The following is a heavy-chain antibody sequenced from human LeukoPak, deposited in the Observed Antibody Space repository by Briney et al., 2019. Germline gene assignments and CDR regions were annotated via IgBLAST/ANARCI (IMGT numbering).Heavy chain of an antibody. Sequence: GASVKVSCKASGYTFTSYDINWVRQATGQGLEWMGWMNPKSGNTGYAQKFQGRITMTRDTSISTAYMELSSLRSEDTAVYYCVSPNHQYDSGGYYPFLDWGQGTLVTVSS. CDR3: VSPNHQYDSGGYYPFLD. CDR2: MNPKSGNT. D-gene: IGHD3-22*01. V-gene: IGHV1-8*01. CDR1: GYTFTSYD. J-gene: IGHJ4*02.